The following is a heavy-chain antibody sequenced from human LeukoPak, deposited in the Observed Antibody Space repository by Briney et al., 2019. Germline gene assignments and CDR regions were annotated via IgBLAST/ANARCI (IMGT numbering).Heavy chain of an antibody. CDR2: IIPIFGTA. Sequence: SVKVSCKASGGTFSSYAISWVRQAPGQGLEWMGGIIPIFGTANYAQKFQGRVTITADESTSTAYMKLSSLRSEDTAVYYCARGRVVVITTRRYYYGMDVWGQGTTVTVSS. V-gene: IGHV1-69*13. D-gene: IGHD3-22*01. CDR1: GGTFSSYA. J-gene: IGHJ6*02. CDR3: ARGRVVVITTRRYYYGMDV.